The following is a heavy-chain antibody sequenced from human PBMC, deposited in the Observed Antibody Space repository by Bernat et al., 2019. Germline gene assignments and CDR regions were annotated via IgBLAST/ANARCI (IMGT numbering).Heavy chain of an antibody. V-gene: IGHV4-59*01. J-gene: IGHJ3*02. D-gene: IGHD3-9*01. CDR2: IYYSGST. CDR1: GGSISSYY. CDR3: ARVYYDILTGYGGNAFDI. Sequence: QVQLQESGPGLVKPSETLSLTCTVSGGSISSYYWSWTRQPPGKGLEWIGYIYYSGSTNYNPSLKSRVTISVDTSKNQFSLKLSSVTAADTAVYYCARVYYDILTGYGGNAFDIWGQGTMVTVSS.